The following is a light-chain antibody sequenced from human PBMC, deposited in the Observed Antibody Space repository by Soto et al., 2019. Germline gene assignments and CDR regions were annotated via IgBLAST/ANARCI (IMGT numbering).Light chain of an antibody. CDR3: QQYGSSPHT. J-gene: IGKJ2*01. CDR1: QSVSSSY. V-gene: IGKV3-20*01. Sequence: EIVLTQSPGTLSLSPGERATLSCRASQSVSSSYLAWYQHKPGQAPRLLIYGASSSATGIPDRFSGSGSGKHLTLTISGLEPEDFAVSYCQQYGSSPHTFGQGTKLEIK. CDR2: GAS.